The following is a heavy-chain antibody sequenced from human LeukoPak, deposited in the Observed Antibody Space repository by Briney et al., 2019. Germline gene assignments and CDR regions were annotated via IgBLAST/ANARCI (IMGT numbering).Heavy chain of an antibody. Sequence: PSETLSLTCTVSGGSINNYYWSWIRQPPGKGLAWIGYIYYRGSTNYNPSLKSRVTFSVDTSKNQFSLKLTSVTAADTAVYYCARGGDYGDLRYFDYWGQGTLVTVSS. V-gene: IGHV4-59*01. J-gene: IGHJ4*02. CDR3: ARGGDYGDLRYFDY. CDR2: IYYRGST. CDR1: GGSINNYY. D-gene: IGHD4-17*01.